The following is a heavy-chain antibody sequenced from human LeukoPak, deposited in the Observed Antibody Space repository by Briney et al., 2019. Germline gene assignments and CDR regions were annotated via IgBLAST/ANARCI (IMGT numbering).Heavy chain of an antibody. CDR2: ISGSGGST. CDR3: GKPKHLSVTICVVAPHYYTYV. V-gene: IGHV3-23*01. D-gene: IGHD3-3*01. CDR1: GCPFSSNA. Sequence: PGGSLRLSCAASGCPFSSNAMSCLRQAPGKGLEWVSAISGSGGSTYYADSVKGRFTISRDNSKNTLYLQMNSLRAEDTAVYYCGKPKHLSVTICVVAPHYYTYVWGKGTTVTVSS. J-gene: IGHJ6*03.